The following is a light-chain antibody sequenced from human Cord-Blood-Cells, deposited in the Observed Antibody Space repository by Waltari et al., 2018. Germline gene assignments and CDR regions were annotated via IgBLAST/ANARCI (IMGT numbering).Light chain of an antibody. CDR3: PQSYSTSIP. V-gene: IGKV1-39*01. J-gene: IGKJ5*01. CDR2: AAS. Sequence: DIQMPQLPSSLSASAGDRATSTCRASQSISSYLNWYQQKPGKAPTHLIYAASSLQSGVPSRFSGSGSGTDFTPTISSLQPEDFATYYFPQSYSTSIPFRQGTRLEIK. CDR1: QSISSY.